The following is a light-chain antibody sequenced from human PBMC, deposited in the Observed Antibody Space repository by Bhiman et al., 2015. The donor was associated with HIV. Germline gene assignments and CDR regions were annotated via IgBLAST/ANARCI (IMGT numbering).Light chain of an antibody. Sequence: QSALTQPASVSGSPGQSITISCTGTGSDVGGYNHVSWYQQHPDKAPRLIIYEVNMRPSGAPDRFSGSKSGNTASLTVSGLQAEDEANYYCASHAPGNIVAFGGGTRLTVL. CDR3: ASHAPGNIVA. CDR2: EVN. V-gene: IGLV2-14*03. CDR1: GSDVGGYNH. J-gene: IGLJ2*01.